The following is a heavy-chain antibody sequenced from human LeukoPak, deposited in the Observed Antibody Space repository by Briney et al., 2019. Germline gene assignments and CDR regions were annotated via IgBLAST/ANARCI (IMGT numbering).Heavy chain of an antibody. J-gene: IGHJ4*02. CDR2: INHSGGT. CDR1: GGSFTGYY. V-gene: IGHV4-34*01. D-gene: IGHD3-10*01. CDR3: ARARGDY. Sequence: SETLSLTCAIYGGSFTGYYWSWIRQPPGKGLEWIGEINHSGGTNYNPSLKSRVTMSVDTSKNQFSLKLSSVTAADTAVYYCARARGDYWGQGTLVTVSS.